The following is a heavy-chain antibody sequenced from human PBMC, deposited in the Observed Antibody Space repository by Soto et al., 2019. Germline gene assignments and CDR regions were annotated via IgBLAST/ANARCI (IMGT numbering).Heavy chain of an antibody. CDR2: IYYSGST. CDR3: ARHSDTAMVTVHY. D-gene: IGHD5-18*01. Sequence: QLQLQESGPGLVKPSETLSLTCTVSGGSISSSSYYWGWIRQPPGKGLEWIGSIYYSGSTYYNPSLKGRATLSVDTSKNQFSLKLSSVPAADTAVYYCARHSDTAMVTVHYWGQGTLVTVSS. CDR1: GGSISSSSYY. V-gene: IGHV4-39*01. J-gene: IGHJ4*02.